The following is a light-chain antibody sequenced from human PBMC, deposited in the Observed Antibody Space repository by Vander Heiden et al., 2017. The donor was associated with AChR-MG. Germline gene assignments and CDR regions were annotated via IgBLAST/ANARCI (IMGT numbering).Light chain of an antibody. J-gene: IGLJ7*01. CDR3: QSYDSSLSGSKV. Sequence: QSVLTQPPSVSGAPGQRVTISCTGSSSNIGARYDVHWYQQLPGTAPKLLIYGNSNRPSGVPDRFSGSKSGTSASLAITGLRAEDEADYYCQSYDSSLSGSKVFGGGTQLTVL. V-gene: IGLV1-40*01. CDR1: SSNIGARYD. CDR2: GNS.